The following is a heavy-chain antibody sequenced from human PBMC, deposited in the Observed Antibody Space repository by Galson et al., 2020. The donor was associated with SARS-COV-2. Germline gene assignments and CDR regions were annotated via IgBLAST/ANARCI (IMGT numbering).Heavy chain of an antibody. D-gene: IGHD6-19*01. Sequence: GESLKISCKTSGFIFSDFGMHWVRQTPDKGLERVAFISSEGNNDDYADSVKGRFSISRDKSKNSLSLQMESLRPDDTAVYYCAKERYSSGFAYYNYFGIDVWGQGTTVTVSS. J-gene: IGHJ6*02. CDR2: ISSEGNND. CDR3: AKERYSSGFAYYNYFGIDV. CDR1: GFIFSDFG. V-gene: IGHV3-30*18.